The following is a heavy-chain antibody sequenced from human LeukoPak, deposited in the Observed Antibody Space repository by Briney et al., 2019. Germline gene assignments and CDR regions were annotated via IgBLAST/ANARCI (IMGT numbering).Heavy chain of an antibody. Sequence: SETLSLTCTVSGGSISNYYWSWIRQTPGKGLEWIGYIHNSGSTKYNPSLKSPVSISVDTSKNQFPLKVNSVTAADTAVYYCARSVEGYCSGGSCYSYYYYMDVWGKGTTVTVSS. V-gene: IGHV4-59*01. CDR2: IHNSGST. J-gene: IGHJ6*03. CDR1: GGSISNYY. CDR3: ARSVEGYCSGGSCYSYYYYMDV. D-gene: IGHD2-15*01.